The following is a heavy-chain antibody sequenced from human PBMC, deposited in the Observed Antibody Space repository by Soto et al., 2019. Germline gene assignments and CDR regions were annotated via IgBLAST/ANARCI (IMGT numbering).Heavy chain of an antibody. Sequence: GGSLRLSCAASGFTFSSHWMHWVRQAPGKGLVWVSRINSDGSSTSYADSVKGRFTISRDNAKNTLYLQMNSLRAEDTAVYYCARAPAGLLGYCTNGVCYRGPNYYYYYGMDVWGQGTTVTVSS. J-gene: IGHJ6*02. CDR1: GFTFSSHW. D-gene: IGHD2-8*01. CDR3: ARAPAGLLGYCTNGVCYRGPNYYYYYGMDV. V-gene: IGHV3-74*01. CDR2: INSDGSST.